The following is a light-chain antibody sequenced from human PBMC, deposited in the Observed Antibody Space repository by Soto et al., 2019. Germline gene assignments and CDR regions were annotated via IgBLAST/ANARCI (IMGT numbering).Light chain of an antibody. Sequence: DIQMTQSRSSLPASVGDRVTITCRATQSIYTYLSWYQQKPGKAPKLLISAASSLESGVPSRFSGSGSGTDFSLTISSLQPEDFATYYCQQTYSTPLTFGGGTKVDI. J-gene: IGKJ4*01. V-gene: IGKV1-39*01. CDR2: AAS. CDR3: QQTYSTPLT. CDR1: QSIYTY.